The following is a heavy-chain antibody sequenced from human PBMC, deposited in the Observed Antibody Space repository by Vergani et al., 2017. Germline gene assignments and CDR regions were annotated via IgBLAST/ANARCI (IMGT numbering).Heavy chain of an antibody. V-gene: IGHV4-4*03. CDR3: TRDQSSGSYTTD. D-gene: IGHD3-10*01. CDR1: GGSITSKNW. CDR2: IYHTGST. Sequence: QVQLQESGPGLVKPPETLSLTCAVSGGSITSKNWWSWVRQPPGKGLEWIGEIYHTGSTNYNPSLKSRVIISVDKSKNHFSLKLSSVTAADTAVYYCTRDQSSGSYTTDWGQGTLVIVSS. J-gene: IGHJ4*02.